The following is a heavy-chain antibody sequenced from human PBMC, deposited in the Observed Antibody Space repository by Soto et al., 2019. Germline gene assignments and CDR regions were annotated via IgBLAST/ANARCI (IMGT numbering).Heavy chain of an antibody. CDR2: IWSDGSTK. CDR3: ARGRRGPPSVDYYFYMDV. V-gene: IGHV3-33*01. CDR1: GFTFRGYG. Sequence: QVQLVESGGGVVQPGRSLRLSCAASGFTFRGYGMHWVRQAPGKGLEWVAVIWSDGSTKHYADSVKGRFIISRDNSKNTVFLQMNTLKAEDTAVYYCARGRRGPPSVDYYFYMDVWGRGTTVTVSS. J-gene: IGHJ6*03.